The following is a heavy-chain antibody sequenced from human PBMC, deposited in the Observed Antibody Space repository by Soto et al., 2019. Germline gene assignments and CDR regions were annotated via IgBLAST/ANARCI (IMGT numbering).Heavy chain of an antibody. Sequence: EVQLVESGGGLVQPGGSLRLSCAASGFTFSSYSMNWVRQAPGKGLEWVSYISSSSSTIYYADSVKGRFTISRDNAKNALYRQMNSRRAEDTAVYYCAGDKGRSPLDYWGQGTLVTVSS. CDR2: ISSSSSTI. D-gene: IGHD2-15*01. J-gene: IGHJ4*02. V-gene: IGHV3-48*01. CDR1: GFTFSSYS. CDR3: AGDKGRSPLDY.